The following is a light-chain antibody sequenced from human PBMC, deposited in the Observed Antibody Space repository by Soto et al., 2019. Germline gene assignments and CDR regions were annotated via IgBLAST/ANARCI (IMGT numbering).Light chain of an antibody. CDR1: SSDVGGYNY. CDR2: EVS. J-gene: IGLJ1*01. Sequence: QSALTQPASVSGSPGQSITISCTGTSSDVGGYNYVSWDQQHPGKAPKLMIYEVSNRPSRVSNRFSGSKSGNTASLTISGLQAEDEADYYCSSYTRSSTSYVFGTGTKLTVL. V-gene: IGLV2-14*01. CDR3: SSYTRSSTSYV.